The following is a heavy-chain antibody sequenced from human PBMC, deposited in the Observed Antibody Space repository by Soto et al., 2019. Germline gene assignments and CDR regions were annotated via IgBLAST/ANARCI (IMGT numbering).Heavy chain of an antibody. CDR1: GGTFSSYA. V-gene: IGHV1-69*01. Sequence: QVQLVQSGGEVKKPGSSVKVSCKASGGTFSSYAISWVRQAPGQGLEWMGGIIAILGKANYAEKFQGRVTITADESTSTAYMELSSLRSEDTAVYYCARERGGAIIVGVTGTFDVWGQGTLVTVSS. D-gene: IGHD3-22*01. CDR3: ARERGGAIIVGVTGTFDV. J-gene: IGHJ3*01. CDR2: IIAILGKA.